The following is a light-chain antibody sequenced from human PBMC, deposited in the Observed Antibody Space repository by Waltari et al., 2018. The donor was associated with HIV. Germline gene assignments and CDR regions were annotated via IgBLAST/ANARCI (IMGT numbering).Light chain of an antibody. Sequence: DIQMTRSPSTLSASVGDRVTITCRASQSIGGWLAWYQQKPGKAPNLLIYQASSLESGVPGRFSGSGSGTEFTLTVSSLQPDDFATYYCQQYSNYPLTFGQGTKVEIK. CDR1: QSIGGW. J-gene: IGKJ1*01. CDR2: QAS. CDR3: QQYSNYPLT. V-gene: IGKV1-5*03.